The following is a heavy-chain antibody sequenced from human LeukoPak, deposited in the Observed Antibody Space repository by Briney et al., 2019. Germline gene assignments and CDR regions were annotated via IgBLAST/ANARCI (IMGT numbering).Heavy chain of an antibody. D-gene: IGHD3-22*01. CDR2: INPNSRDT. J-gene: IGHJ4*02. CDR3: ARRGSSAYPDY. V-gene: IGHV1-2*02. CDR1: GYTFTDYY. Sequence: ASVTVSFKASGYTFTDYYMHWVRQAPGQGLEWMALINPNSRDTNYPQNFQGRVTMTRDTSIRTVYMELSRLTSDDTAVYYCARRGSSAYPDYWGQGTLVTVSS.